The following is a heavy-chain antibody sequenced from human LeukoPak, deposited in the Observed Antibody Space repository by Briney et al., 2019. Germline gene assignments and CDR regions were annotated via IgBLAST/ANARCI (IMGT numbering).Heavy chain of an antibody. Sequence: SQTLSLTCAISGDSVSSNSAASNWIRQSPSRGLEWLGRAYYRSKWYNDYAVSVKSPITINPDTSKNQFSLQLNSVTPEDTAVYYCARVKYCTNGVCSYDAFDIWGQGTMVTVSS. CDR3: ARVKYCTNGVCSYDAFDI. CDR2: AYYRSKWYN. J-gene: IGHJ3*02. D-gene: IGHD2-8*01. CDR1: GDSVSSNSAA. V-gene: IGHV6-1*01.